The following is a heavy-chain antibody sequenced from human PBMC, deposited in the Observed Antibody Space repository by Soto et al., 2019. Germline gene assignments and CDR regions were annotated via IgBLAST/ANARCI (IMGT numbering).Heavy chain of an antibody. J-gene: IGHJ4*02. Sequence: SETLSLTWTVAGGSISNSGWSWIRQPQGKGLEWIGYIFYSGSTNYNPSLKSRVTISVDTSKNQFSLKLSSVTAADTAVYYCARLPDIVVVPAAINYFDYWGQGALVTVSS. CDR1: GGSISNSG. V-gene: IGHV4-59*01. D-gene: IGHD2-2*01. CDR3: ARLPDIVVVPAAINYFDY. CDR2: IFYSGST.